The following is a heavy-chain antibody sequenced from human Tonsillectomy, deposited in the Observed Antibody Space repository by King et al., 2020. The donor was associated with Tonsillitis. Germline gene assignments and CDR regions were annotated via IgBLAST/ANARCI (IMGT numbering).Heavy chain of an antibody. CDR3: ARSLHYDFWSGYAFDI. CDR1: GGSISSYY. V-gene: IGHV4-59*01. Sequence: VQLQESGPGLVKPSETLSLTCTVSGGSISSYYWSWLRQPPGKGLEWIGYIYYSGSTNYNPSLKSRVTISEDTSKNQFSLKLSSVTAADTAVFYCARSLHYDFWSGYAFDIWGQGTMVTVSS. D-gene: IGHD3-3*01. CDR2: IYYSGST. J-gene: IGHJ3*02.